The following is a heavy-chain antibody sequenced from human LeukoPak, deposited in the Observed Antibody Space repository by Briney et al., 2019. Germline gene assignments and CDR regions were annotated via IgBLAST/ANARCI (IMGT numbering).Heavy chain of an antibody. D-gene: IGHD1-26*01. CDR2: MNPNSGNT. Sequence: ASVKVSCKASGYTFTNYDINWVRQATGQGLEWMGWMNPNSGNTGYAQNFQGRVTMTRNTSISTAYMELSSLRSEDTAVYYCARDNSVGDVAWWFDPWGQGTLVTVSS. CDR3: ARDNSVGDVAWWFDP. J-gene: IGHJ5*02. CDR1: GYTFTNYD. V-gene: IGHV1-8*01.